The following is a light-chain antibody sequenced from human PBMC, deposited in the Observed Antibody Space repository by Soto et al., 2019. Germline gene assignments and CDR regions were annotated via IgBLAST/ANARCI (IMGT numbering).Light chain of an antibody. V-gene: IGKV1-5*01. CDR1: ENIKNW. Sequence: DVQMTQSPSTLAASVVDRVTITCRASENIKNWLAWYQQTPGKAPKFLIYDASTLESGVPSRFSGSGFGTEFSLTISSLQPDDFGSYYCQHMRTFGQGTKVDIK. CDR2: DAS. CDR3: QHMRT. J-gene: IGKJ1*01.